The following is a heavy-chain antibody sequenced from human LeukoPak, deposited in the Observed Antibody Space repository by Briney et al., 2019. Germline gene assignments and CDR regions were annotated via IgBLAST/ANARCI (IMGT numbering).Heavy chain of an antibody. V-gene: IGHV3-23*01. CDR2: ISGRDGRT. D-gene: IGHD2-21*02. Sequence: GGSLRLSCSVSGLTFYTYAMSWVRQAPGKGLEWVSAISGRDGRTYYTDSVKGRFTISRDNSKNTLYLQMNSLRAEDTAVYYCEKEICGGDCYSPLFDYWGQGTLVTVSS. CDR1: GLTFYTYA. J-gene: IGHJ4*02. CDR3: EKEICGGDCYSPLFDY.